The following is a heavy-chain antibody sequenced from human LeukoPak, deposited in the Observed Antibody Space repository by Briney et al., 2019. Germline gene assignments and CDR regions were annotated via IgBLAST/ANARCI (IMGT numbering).Heavy chain of an antibody. J-gene: IGHJ4*02. CDR3: AGSTVIAKDYFDY. Sequence: SETLSLTCTVSGGSISSYYWSWIRQPPGKGLEWIGYIYYSGSTNYNPSLKSRVTISVDTSKNQFSLKLSSVTAADTAVYYCAGSTVIAKDYFDYWGQGTLVTVSS. V-gene: IGHV4-59*08. D-gene: IGHD4-17*01. CDR2: IYYSGST. CDR1: GGSISSYY.